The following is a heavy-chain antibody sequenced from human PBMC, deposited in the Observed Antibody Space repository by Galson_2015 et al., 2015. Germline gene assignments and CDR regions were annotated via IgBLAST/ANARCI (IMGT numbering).Heavy chain of an antibody. V-gene: IGHV3-48*03. D-gene: IGHD3-16*01. CDR3: AHVGGVVEVGIGGGFDA. J-gene: IGHJ5*02. Sequence: SLRLSCAASGLIFSSYEMNWVRQAPGKGLEWISYISSSGSTIYYADSVKGRFTISRDNAKKSLYLQMNSLRTEDTAVYYCAHVGGVVEVGIGGGFDAWGQGTLGTVSS. CDR1: GLIFSSYE. CDR2: ISSSGSTI.